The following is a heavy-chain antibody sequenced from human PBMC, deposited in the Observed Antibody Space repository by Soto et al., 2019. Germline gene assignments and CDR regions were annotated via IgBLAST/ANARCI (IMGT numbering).Heavy chain of an antibody. CDR3: ARDQCSPPDRHCCDGCLDWVDP. D-gene: IGHD2-15*01. V-gene: IGHV3-23*01. CDR2: ISGSVATT. CDR1: GFSFSSYA. J-gene: IGHJ5*02. Sequence: EVQLLQSGGGLVQPGGSLRLSCAASGFSFSSYAMSWVRQAPGKGLEWVSAISGSVATTFYADSMKGRFTISRDNSRETLFPQRKTLGADDTAVDFCARDQCSPPDRHCCDGCLDWVDPWGRGTLVTGSS.